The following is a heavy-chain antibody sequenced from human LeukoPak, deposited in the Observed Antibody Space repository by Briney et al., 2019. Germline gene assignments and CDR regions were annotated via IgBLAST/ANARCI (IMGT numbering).Heavy chain of an antibody. CDR3: ARGGDYGYDRIDY. J-gene: IGHJ4*02. CDR2: IYPSDADT. V-gene: IGHV5-51*01. Sequence: GESLKISCRGSGYSFNTYWIGWVREMPGKGLEWLGTIYPSDADTSYSPSLQGQLTISADKSINTVYLQWSSVKAADSAIYYCARGGDYGYDRIDYWGQGNQVTVSS. D-gene: IGHD5-12*01. CDR1: GYSFNTYW.